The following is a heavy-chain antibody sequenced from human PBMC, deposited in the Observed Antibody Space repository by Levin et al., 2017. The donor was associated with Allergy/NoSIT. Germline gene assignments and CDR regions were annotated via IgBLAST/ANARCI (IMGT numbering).Heavy chain of an antibody. CDR1: GFIFSSSA. CDR2: IRSKDYNYAT. Sequence: GGSLRLSCAASGFIFSSSAMHWVRQASGKGLEWVGRIRSKDYNYATAYAASVKGRFTISRDDSKNTAYLQMNSLKTEDTALYYCARFRGVAAAGYYFDSWGQGTLVTVSS. D-gene: IGHD6-13*01. CDR3: ARFRGVAAAGYYFDS. V-gene: IGHV3-73*01. J-gene: IGHJ4*02.